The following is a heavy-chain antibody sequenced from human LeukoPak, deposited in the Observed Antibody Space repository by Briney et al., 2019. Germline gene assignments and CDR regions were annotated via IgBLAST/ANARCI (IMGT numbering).Heavy chain of an antibody. CDR1: GFTFSSYS. CDR3: ATSYRVGATDY. Sequence: GGSLRLSFAASGFTFSSYSMNWVRQAPGKGLEWVSSISSSSRYTYYADSVKGRFTISRDNAKNSLYLQMNSLRAEDTAVYYCATSYRVGATDYWGQGTLVTVSS. V-gene: IGHV3-21*01. D-gene: IGHD1-26*01. J-gene: IGHJ4*02. CDR2: ISSSSRYT.